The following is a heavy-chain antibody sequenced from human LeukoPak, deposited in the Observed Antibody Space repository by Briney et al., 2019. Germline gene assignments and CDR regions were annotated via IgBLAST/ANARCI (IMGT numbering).Heavy chain of an antibody. V-gene: IGHV3-23*01. J-gene: IGHJ4*02. Sequence: PGGSLRLSCAASGFTFSTYALSWARQVPGKGLEWVSSISSSASSTCYADSVKGRFTISRDNSKNTLYLQMNSLSADDTAVYYCASVRFWGQGTLVTVSS. CDR3: ASVRF. CDR1: GFTFSTYA. CDR2: ISSSASST. D-gene: IGHD3-10*01.